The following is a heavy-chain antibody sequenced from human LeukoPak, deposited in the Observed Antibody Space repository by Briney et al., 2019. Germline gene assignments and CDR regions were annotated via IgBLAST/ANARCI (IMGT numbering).Heavy chain of an antibody. CDR1: GGSISSYY. CDR3: ARVGDIVVVPAANPVSTWFDP. J-gene: IGHJ5*02. CDR2: ISYSGST. Sequence: SETLSLTCTVSGGSISSYYWSWIRQPPGEGLEWIGYISYSGSTNYNSSLKSRVTISVDTSKNQFSLKLSSVTAADTAVYYCARVGDIVVVPAANPVSTWFDPWGQGTLVTVSS. D-gene: IGHD2-2*01. V-gene: IGHV4-59*01.